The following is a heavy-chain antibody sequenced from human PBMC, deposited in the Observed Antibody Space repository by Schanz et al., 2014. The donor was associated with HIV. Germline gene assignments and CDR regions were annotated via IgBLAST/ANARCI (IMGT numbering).Heavy chain of an antibody. CDR1: GFIFSSYG. CDR3: AKGLRQWLVLGVSDY. D-gene: IGHD6-19*01. CDR2: IWYDGSNK. Sequence: QVQLVESGGGVVQPGRSLRLSCAASGFIFSSYGMHWVRQAPGKGLEWVAVIWYDGSNKYYADSVKGRFTIARDNSKNTLYLQMNSLRAEDTAVYYCAKGLRQWLVLGVSDYWGQGTLVTVSS. J-gene: IGHJ4*02. V-gene: IGHV3-33*06.